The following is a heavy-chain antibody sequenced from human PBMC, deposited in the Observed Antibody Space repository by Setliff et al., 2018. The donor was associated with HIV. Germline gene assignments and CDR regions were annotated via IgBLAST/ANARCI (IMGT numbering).Heavy chain of an antibody. CDR1: EFTFSSYA. V-gene: IGHV3-23*01. D-gene: IGHD3-10*01. Sequence: PGGSLRLSCAASEFTFSSYAMSWVRQAPGKGLEWVSSISVSGGSTYYADSEKGRFTISRDNSKNTLSLQMNSLRAEDTAVYYCARKLRPGHGMDVWGQGTTVTVS. CDR2: ISVSGGST. J-gene: IGHJ6*02. CDR3: ARKLRPGHGMDV.